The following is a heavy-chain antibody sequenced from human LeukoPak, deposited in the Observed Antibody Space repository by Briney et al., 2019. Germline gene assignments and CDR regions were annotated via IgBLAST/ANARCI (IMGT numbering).Heavy chain of an antibody. J-gene: IGHJ6*02. V-gene: IGHV4-4*07. D-gene: IGHD3-10*01. CDR2: IYTSGST. CDR1: GGSICSYY. Sequence: SETLSLTCTVSGGSICSYYWSWIRQPAGKGLEWIGRIYTSGSTNYNPSLKSRVTMSVDTSKNQFSLKLSSVTAADTAVYYCASALITMVRGVEYYYGMDVWGQGTTVTVSS. CDR3: ASALITMVRGVEYYYGMDV.